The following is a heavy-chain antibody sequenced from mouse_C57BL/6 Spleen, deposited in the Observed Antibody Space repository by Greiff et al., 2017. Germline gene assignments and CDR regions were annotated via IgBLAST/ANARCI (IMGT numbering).Heavy chain of an antibody. J-gene: IGHJ1*03. V-gene: IGHV1-50*01. CDR2: IDPSDSYT. CDR1: GYTFTSYW. CDR3: ARGTTVVATPWYFDV. Sequence: QVQLKQPGAELVKPGASVKLSCKASGYTFTSYWMQWVKQRPGQGLEWIGEIDPSDSYTNYNQKFKGKATLTVDTSSSTAYMQLSSLTSEDSAVYYCARGTTVVATPWYFDVWGTGTTVTVSS. D-gene: IGHD1-1*01.